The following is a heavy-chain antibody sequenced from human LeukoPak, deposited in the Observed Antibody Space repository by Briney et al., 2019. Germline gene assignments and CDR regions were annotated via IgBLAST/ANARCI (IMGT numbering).Heavy chain of an antibody. J-gene: IGHJ6*03. Sequence: SETLSLTCAVYGGSFSGSYWTWIRQPPGKGLESIGEINHSGSTNYNPSLKSRVTISADTSNNQFSLKLKSVTAADTAVYYCARALRQFGYYYYYMDVWGKGTTVTVSS. CDR3: ARALRQFGYYYYYMDV. D-gene: IGHD3-10*01. CDR1: GGSFSGSY. V-gene: IGHV4-34*01. CDR2: INHSGST.